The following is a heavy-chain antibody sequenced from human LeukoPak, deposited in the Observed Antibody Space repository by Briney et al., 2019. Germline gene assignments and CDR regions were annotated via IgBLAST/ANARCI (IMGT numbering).Heavy chain of an antibody. V-gene: IGHV4-59*01. CDR1: GGSISSYY. CDR2: IYYSGST. Sequence: SETLSLTCTVSGGSISSYYWSWIRQPPGKGLEWIGYIYYSGSTNYNPSLKSRVTISVDTSKNQFSLKLSSVTAADTAVYYCAAGMGDLRYCSGGSCPYYYYYYMDVWGKGTTATVSS. J-gene: IGHJ6*03. D-gene: IGHD2-15*01. CDR3: AAGMGDLRYCSGGSCPYYYYYYMDV.